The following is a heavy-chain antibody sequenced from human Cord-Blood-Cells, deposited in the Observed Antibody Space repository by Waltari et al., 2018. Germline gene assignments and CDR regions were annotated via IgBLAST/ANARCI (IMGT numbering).Heavy chain of an antibody. CDR1: GFTFSSYS. CDR2: ISISSSYI. CDR3: AREGRWGEVFDY. Sequence: EVQLVVSGGGVVKPGGSLSLSCAASGFTFSSYSMNWVRQAPGKGLEWVSSISISSSYIYYADSVKGRFTISRDNAKNSLYLQMNSLRAEDTAVYYCAREGRWGEVFDYWGQGTLVTVSS. V-gene: IGHV3-21*01. D-gene: IGHD7-27*01. J-gene: IGHJ4*02.